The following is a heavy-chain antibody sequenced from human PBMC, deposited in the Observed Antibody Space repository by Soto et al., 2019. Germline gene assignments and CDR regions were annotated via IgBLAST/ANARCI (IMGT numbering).Heavy chain of an antibody. CDR1: GFNLSKSG. J-gene: IGHJ4*01. CDR2: TSSTSHPK. V-gene: IGHV3-48*02. Sequence: PGGSPRLSCEASGFNLSKSGMYWVRQAPGKGLEWISYTSSTSHPKYYADAVKGRFTISRDNAKNSLYLQMDSLRDDDTALYYCARDRTAIDVFDSWGQGTKVTVSS. D-gene: IGHD5-18*01. CDR3: ARDRTAIDVFDS.